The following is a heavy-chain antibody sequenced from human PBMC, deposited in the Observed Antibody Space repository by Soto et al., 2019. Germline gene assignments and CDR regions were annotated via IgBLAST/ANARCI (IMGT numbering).Heavy chain of an antibody. CDR2: VYYNGLT. V-gene: IGHV4-61*01. CDR1: GGSVNSGSYY. D-gene: IGHD6-13*01. Sequence: VQLQESGPGLVKPSETLSLTCTVSGGSVNSGSYYWSWVRQPPGNGLEWIGYVYYNGLTNYSPSLKSRVTLSLHTSENQFSLKLSSVNAADTAVYYCARDEDRPIAEAGRLFYYYGMEVWGQGTTVTVSS. J-gene: IGHJ6*02. CDR3: ARDEDRPIAEAGRLFYYYGMEV.